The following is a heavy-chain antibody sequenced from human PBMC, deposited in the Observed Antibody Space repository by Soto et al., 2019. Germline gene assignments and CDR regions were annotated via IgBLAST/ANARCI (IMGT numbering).Heavy chain of an antibody. J-gene: IGHJ4*02. Sequence: EVQLLESGGGLVQPGGSLRLSCAASGFTFSSYAMSWVRQAPGKGLEWVSAISGSGGITYCADSVKGRFTNSRDNSTNTLYLQMNSLRAEHTGVYYLGLWPPYYSDYWGQGTLVTVAS. CDR2: ISGSGGIT. D-gene: IGHD3-10*01. CDR1: GFTFSSYA. V-gene: IGHV3-23*01. CDR3: GLWPPYYSDY.